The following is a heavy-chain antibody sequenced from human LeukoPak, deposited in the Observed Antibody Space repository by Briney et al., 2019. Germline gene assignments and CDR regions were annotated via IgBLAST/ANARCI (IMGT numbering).Heavy chain of an antibody. CDR3: ARTLWFGELFLYFDY. D-gene: IGHD3-10*01. J-gene: IGHJ4*02. V-gene: IGHV1-69*13. Sequence: SVKVSCKASGGAFSSYAISWVRQAPGQGLEWMGGIIPIFGTANYAQKFQGRVTITADESTSTAYMELSSLRSEDTAVYYCARTLWFGELFLYFDYWGQGTLVTVSS. CDR1: GGAFSSYA. CDR2: IIPIFGTA.